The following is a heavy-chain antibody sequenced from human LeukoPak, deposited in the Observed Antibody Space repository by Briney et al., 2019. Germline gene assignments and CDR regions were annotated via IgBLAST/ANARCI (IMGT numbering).Heavy chain of an antibody. CDR1: GYSFTSYW. V-gene: IGHV5-51*01. D-gene: IGHD3-10*01. CDR3: ARDTGYGSGSYYSRMYV. CDR2: IYPGDSDT. Sequence: GGSLKISCKGSGYSFTSYWIGWVRHMPGEGLEWMGIIYPGDSDTRYSPSFQGQVTISADKSISTAYLQWSTLKASDTAMYYCARDTGYGSGSYYSRMYVWGQGTTVTVSS. J-gene: IGHJ6*02.